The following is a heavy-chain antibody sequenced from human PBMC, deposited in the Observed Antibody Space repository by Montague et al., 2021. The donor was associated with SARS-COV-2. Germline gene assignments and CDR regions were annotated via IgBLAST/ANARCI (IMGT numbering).Heavy chain of an antibody. CDR1: GGSISSSSYY. V-gene: IGHV4-39*01. J-gene: IGHJ6*02. CDR2: IYYSGST. CDR3: GRQGSSSSWYGGYYYGMDV. Sequence: SETLSLTCTVSGGSISSSSYYWGWIRQPPGKGLEWIGSIYYSGSTYYNPSLKSRVTIPVDTSKNQFSLKLSSVTAADTAVYYCGRQGSSSSWYGGYYYGMDVWGQGTTVTVPS. D-gene: IGHD6-13*01.